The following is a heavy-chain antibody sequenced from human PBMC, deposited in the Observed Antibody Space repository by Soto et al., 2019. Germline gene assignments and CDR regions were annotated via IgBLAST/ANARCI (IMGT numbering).Heavy chain of an antibody. CDR2: ISSSSSTI. J-gene: IGHJ5*02. CDR3: ARDPGTLNWFDP. Sequence: EVQLVESGGGLVQPGGSLRLSCAASGFTFSSYSMNWVRQAPGKGLEWVSYISSSSSTIYYADSVKGRFTISRDNAKNALYLKMISLRDEDTAVYYCARDPGTLNWFDPWGQGTLVTVSS. V-gene: IGHV3-48*02. CDR1: GFTFSSYS. D-gene: IGHD3-10*01.